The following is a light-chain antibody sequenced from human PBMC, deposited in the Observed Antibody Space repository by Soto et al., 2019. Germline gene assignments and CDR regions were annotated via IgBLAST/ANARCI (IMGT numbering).Light chain of an antibody. CDR2: GAS. V-gene: IGKV3-20*01. CDR3: QQYGSSPRT. J-gene: IGKJ1*01. Sequence: EIVLTQSPGTLSLSPGERATLSCRASQSVSSSYVAWYQQRPGQAPRLLFYGASSRAAGIPDRFSGSGSGTDFTLTISRLEPEDFAVYYCQQYGSSPRTFGQGTKVEIK. CDR1: QSVSSSY.